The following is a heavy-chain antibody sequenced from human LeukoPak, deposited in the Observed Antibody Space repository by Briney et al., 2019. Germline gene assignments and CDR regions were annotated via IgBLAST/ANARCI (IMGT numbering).Heavy chain of an antibody. V-gene: IGHV3-30*02. D-gene: IGHD4-23*01. CDR2: IRYDGSNK. Sequence: GGSLRLSCAASGFTFSSYGTHWVRQAPGKGLEWVAFIRYDGSNKYYADSVKGRFTISRDNSKNTLYLQMNSLRAEDTAVYYCAARRGNPIDYWGQGTLVTVSS. J-gene: IGHJ4*02. CDR1: GFTFSSYG. CDR3: AARRGNPIDY.